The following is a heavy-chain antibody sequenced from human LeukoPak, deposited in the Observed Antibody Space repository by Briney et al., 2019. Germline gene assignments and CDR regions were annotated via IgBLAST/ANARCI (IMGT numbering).Heavy chain of an antibody. CDR1: GFTFSSYW. J-gene: IGHJ4*02. Sequence: GGSLRLSCAASGFTFSSYWMSWVRQAPGEGVGWVANIKQEGSEIYYVDSVKGRFTISRDNAKKSLYLQMNSLRAEDTAVYYCARETKVVPAAIAYFDYWGQGTLVTVSS. D-gene: IGHD2-2*01. CDR2: IKQEGSEI. CDR3: ARETKVVPAAIAYFDY. V-gene: IGHV3-7*01.